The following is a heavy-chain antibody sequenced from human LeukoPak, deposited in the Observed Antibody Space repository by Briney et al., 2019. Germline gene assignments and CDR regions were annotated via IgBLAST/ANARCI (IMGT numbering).Heavy chain of an antibody. CDR3: ANKVYCSTTSCYPAGY. Sequence: SETLSLTCAVSGDSISSSNWWSWVRQPPGKGLEWIGEIYHSGTTNYNPSLKSRVTISFDTSKNQFSLNLRSVTAVDTAVYYCANKVYCSTTSCYPAGYWGQGTLVTVSS. D-gene: IGHD2-2*01. CDR1: GDSISSSNW. V-gene: IGHV4-4*02. J-gene: IGHJ4*02. CDR2: IYHSGTT.